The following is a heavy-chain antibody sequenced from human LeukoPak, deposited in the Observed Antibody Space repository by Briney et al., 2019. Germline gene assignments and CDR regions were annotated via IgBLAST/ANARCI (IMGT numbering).Heavy chain of an antibody. V-gene: IGHV3-74*01. CDR2: INSEGSST. Sequence: GGSLRLSCAASGFTFSSYWLHWVRPAPGTGLVGVSRINSEGSSTSYADSVKGRFTISRDNAKNTLYPQMNSLRAEDTAVYYCARDREGYIPNDWGQGTLVTVSS. D-gene: IGHD6-13*01. CDR3: ARDREGYIPND. CDR1: GFTFSSYW. J-gene: IGHJ4*02.